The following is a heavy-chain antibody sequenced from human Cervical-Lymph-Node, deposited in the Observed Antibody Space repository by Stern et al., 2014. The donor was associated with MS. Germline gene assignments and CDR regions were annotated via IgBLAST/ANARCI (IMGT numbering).Heavy chain of an antibody. V-gene: IGHV1-2*02. CDR1: GYTFTDYY. CDR2: INPKSGGT. CDR3: TRALRIADRPSPGGHWFDP. J-gene: IGHJ5*02. Sequence: VQLVESGAEVEKPGASVKVSCKASGYTFTDYYFHWVRQAPGQGLEWMGRINPKSGGTSSAQSFQGRVTLTRDTTITTAYMDLSRLTSDDTAVYYCTRALRIADRPSPGGHWFDPWGQGTLVIVSS. D-gene: IGHD6-6*01.